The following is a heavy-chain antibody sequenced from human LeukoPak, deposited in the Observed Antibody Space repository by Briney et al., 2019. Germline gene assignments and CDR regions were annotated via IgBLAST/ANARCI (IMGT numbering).Heavy chain of an antibody. CDR1: GDSIISNIYW. CDR2: TFYTGRT. D-gene: IGHD3/OR15-3a*01. V-gene: IGHV4-39*01. J-gene: IGHJ3*01. Sequence: PSETLSLTCTVSGDSIISNIYWWDWVRLPPGKGLEWIGATFYTGRTFYSPSLKSRVTISIDTSKNQFSLDLSSATAADTAVYYCARRRHNFDFYDVWGQGTRVTVSS. CDR3: ARRRHNFDFYDV.